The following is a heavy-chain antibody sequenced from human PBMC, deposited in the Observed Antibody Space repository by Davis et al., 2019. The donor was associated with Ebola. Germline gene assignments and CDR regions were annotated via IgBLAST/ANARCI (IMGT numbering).Heavy chain of an antibody. V-gene: IGHV1-3*01. D-gene: IGHD1-26*01. CDR3: ARGRPTHSGSYSTYYYYYGMDV. CDR1: GYTFTSFA. J-gene: IGHJ6*02. Sequence: ASVKVSCKASGYTFTSFAMHWVRQAPGQRLEWMGWINAGNGNTKYSQKFQGRVTITRDTSVSTAYMELSSLRSEDTAVYYCARGRPTHSGSYSTYYYYYGMDVWGQGTTVTVSS. CDR2: INAGNGNT.